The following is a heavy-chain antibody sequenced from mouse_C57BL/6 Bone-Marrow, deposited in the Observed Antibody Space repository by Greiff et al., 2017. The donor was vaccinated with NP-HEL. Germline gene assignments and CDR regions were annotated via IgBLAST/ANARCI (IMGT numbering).Heavy chain of an antibody. V-gene: IGHV5-17*01. Sequence: DVKLVASGGGLVKPGGSLKLSCAASGFTFSDYGMHWVRQAPEKGLEWVAYISSGSSTIYYAAPVKARFTISRDNAKNTLFLQMTSLRTEDTAMDYCARGGYYGSSGWDYWGQGTSVTVSS. J-gene: IGHJ4*01. D-gene: IGHD1-1*01. CDR1: GFTFSDYG. CDR3: ARGGYYGSSGWDY. CDR2: ISSGSSTI.